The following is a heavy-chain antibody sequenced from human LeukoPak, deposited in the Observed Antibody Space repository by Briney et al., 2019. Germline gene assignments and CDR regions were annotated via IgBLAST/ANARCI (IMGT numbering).Heavy chain of an antibody. J-gene: IGHJ4*02. Sequence: PSETLSLTCAVYGGSFSGYYWSWIRQPPGKGLEWIGEINHSGSTNYNPSLKSRVTISVDTSKNQFSLKLSSVTAADTAVYYCARHIQEAVAGTITFDYWGQGTLVTVSS. CDR2: INHSGST. D-gene: IGHD6-19*01. CDR1: GGSFSGYY. CDR3: ARHIQEAVAGTITFDY. V-gene: IGHV4-34*01.